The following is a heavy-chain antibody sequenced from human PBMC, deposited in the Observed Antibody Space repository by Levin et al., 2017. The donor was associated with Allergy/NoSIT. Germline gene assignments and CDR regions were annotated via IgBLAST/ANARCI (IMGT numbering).Heavy chain of an antibody. J-gene: IGHJ4*02. CDR1: RFTFSDYY. D-gene: IGHD5-18*01. V-gene: IGHV3-11*01. CDR2: ISGSGSSV. CDR3: ARAGRGFSYGYIDY. Sequence: GGSLRLSCAASRFTFSDYYMSWIRQPPGKGLEWVSHISGSGSSVYYSDSVKGRFTVSRDNTKNSLFLQMNSLRVEDTAVYYCARAGRGFSYGYIDYWGQGTLVTVSS.